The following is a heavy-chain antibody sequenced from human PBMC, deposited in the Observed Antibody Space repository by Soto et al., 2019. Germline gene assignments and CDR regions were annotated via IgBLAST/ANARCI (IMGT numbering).Heavy chain of an antibody. V-gene: IGHV3-48*01. CDR1: GFTFSSYS. D-gene: IGHD4-4*01. J-gene: IGHJ4*02. CDR3: AREKVATVTLFDY. Sequence: GGPLRLSCASSGFTFSSYSMTWVRQAPGKGLEWVSYVSSSSSTIYYADSVKGRFTISRDNAKNSLYLQMNSLRAEDTAVYYCAREKVATVTLFDYWGQGTLVTVS. CDR2: VSSSSSTI.